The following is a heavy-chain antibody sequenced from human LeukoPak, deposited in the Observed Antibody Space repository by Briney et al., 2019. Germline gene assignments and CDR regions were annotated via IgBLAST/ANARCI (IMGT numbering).Heavy chain of an antibody. CDR1: GFSFSSYW. CDR2: IKQDGSEK. CDR3: ARVENPHYSDY. J-gene: IGHJ4*02. D-gene: IGHD1-1*01. Sequence: GGSLRLSCAASGFSFSSYWMSWVRQAPGKGLEWVANIKQDGSEKYYVDSVKGRFTISRDNAKNSLYLQMNSPRAEDTAVYYCARVENPHYSDYWGQGTLVTVSS. V-gene: IGHV3-7*05.